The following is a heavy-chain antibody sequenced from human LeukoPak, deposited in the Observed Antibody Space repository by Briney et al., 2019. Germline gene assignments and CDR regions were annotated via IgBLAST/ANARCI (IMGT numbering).Heavy chain of an antibody. CDR1: GFSFSSYS. CDR2: ISGSGDNT. CDR3: AKRSGYPTGWFFDF. Sequence: GGSLRLSCAASGFSFSSYSMSWVRQAPGKGLEWVSSISGSGDNTYYAESVKGRFTISRDNSKNTLFLQMTSLRAEDTAVFYCAKRSGYPTGWFFDFWGQGTLVTVSS. J-gene: IGHJ4*02. V-gene: IGHV3-23*01. D-gene: IGHD6-19*01.